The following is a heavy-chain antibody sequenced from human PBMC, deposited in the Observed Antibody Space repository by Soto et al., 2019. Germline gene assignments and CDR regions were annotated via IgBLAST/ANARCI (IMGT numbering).Heavy chain of an antibody. V-gene: IGHV4-4*07. Sequence: QVQLQESGPGLVKPSETLSLTCTVSGASFSNSCWSWIRRAAGKGLEWIGRISASGNTNYNPSLKSRVTMSIDTSKNQFSLKVTSVTAADTALYYSAKESGAPAGTAEYWGQGILVTVSS. D-gene: IGHD1-1*01. CDR3: AKESGAPAGTAEY. CDR1: GASFSNSC. CDR2: ISASGNT. J-gene: IGHJ4*02.